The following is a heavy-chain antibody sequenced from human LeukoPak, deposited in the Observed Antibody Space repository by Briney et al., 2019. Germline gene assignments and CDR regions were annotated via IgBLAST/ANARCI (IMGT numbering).Heavy chain of an antibody. J-gene: IGHJ3*02. CDR3: ARDGRFLEWSNAFDI. Sequence: GASVKVSCKASGYTFTSYGISWVRQATGQGLEWMGWISAYNGNTNYAQKLQGRVTMTTDTSTSTAYKELRSLRSDDTAVYYCARDGRFLEWSNAFDIWGQGTMVTVSS. V-gene: IGHV1-18*01. CDR1: GYTFTSYG. CDR2: ISAYNGNT. D-gene: IGHD3-3*01.